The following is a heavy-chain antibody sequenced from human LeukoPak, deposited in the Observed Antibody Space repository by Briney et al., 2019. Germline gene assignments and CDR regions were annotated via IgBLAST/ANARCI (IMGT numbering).Heavy chain of an antibody. CDR1: GYTFTSYD. J-gene: IGHJ4*02. V-gene: IGHV1-8*01. CDR3: ARGLRRWSTFDY. CDR2: MNPNSGNT. D-gene: IGHD2-15*01. Sequence: ASVKVSCKASGYTFTSYDINWVRQATGQGLEWMGWMNPNSGNTGYAQKFQGRVTMTRNTSISTAHMELSSLRSEDTAVYYCARGLRRWSTFDYWGQGTLVTVSS.